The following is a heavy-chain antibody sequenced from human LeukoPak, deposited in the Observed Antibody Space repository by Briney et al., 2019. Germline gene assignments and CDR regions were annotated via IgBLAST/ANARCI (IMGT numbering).Heavy chain of an antibody. Sequence: GGSLRRSCAASGFTFSSYRMNWLRQAPGKGLEWVSSINSSSTYIHYADSVKGRFTISRDNAKNSLYLQMSSLRAEDAALYYCARTTSGATFSDYYYYHMDVWGKGTTVTVSS. CDR1: GFTFSSYR. CDR3: ARTTSGATFSDYYYYHMDV. CDR2: INSSSTYI. J-gene: IGHJ6*03. D-gene: IGHD1-26*01. V-gene: IGHV3-21*01.